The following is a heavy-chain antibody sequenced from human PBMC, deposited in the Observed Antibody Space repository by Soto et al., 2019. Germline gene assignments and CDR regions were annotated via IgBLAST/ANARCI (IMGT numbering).Heavy chain of an antibody. D-gene: IGHD3-10*01. V-gene: IGHV3-7*03. Sequence: GGSLRLSCVGSGFRISNYFMSWVRQAPGKGLEWVANIKEDGSEKYYVESVKGRFTISRDNAKDSLYLQVNSLRDEDTAVYYCARPRFRGMDVWGQGTTVTVSS. J-gene: IGHJ6*02. CDR1: GFRISNYF. CDR3: ARPRFRGMDV. CDR2: IKEDGSEK.